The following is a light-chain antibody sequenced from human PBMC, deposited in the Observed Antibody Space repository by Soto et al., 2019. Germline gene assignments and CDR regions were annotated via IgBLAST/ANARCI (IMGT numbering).Light chain of an antibody. V-gene: IGLV2-11*01. Sequence: QSALTQPRSVSGSPGQSVTISCTGTSSDVGGYNYVSWYQQHPGKAPKLMIYDVSKRPSGVPDRFSGSKPGNTASLTISGRQAEDEADYYCCSYAGSYTLVFGGGAKLTVL. CDR2: DVS. CDR1: SSDVGGYNY. CDR3: CSYAGSYTLV. J-gene: IGLJ2*01.